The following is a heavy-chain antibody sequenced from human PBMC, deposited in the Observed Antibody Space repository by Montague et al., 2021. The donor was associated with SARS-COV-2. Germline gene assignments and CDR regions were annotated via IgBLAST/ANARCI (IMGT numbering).Heavy chain of an antibody. CDR2: IYYSGST. D-gene: IGHD3-3*01. J-gene: IGHJ4*02. CDR1: GGSISSSSYF. CDR3: ARKTSRGLTIFGVVTASYCFDY. Sequence: SETLSLTCTVSGGSISSSSYFWGWIRQPPGKGLEWTGSIYYSGSTYYXPSLKSRVTISVDTSKNQFSLKLSSVTAADTAVFYCARKTSRGLTIFGVVTASYCFDYWGQGTLVTVSS. V-gene: IGHV4-39*01.